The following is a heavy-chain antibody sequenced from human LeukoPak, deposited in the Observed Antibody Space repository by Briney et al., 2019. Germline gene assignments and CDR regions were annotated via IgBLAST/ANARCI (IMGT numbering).Heavy chain of an antibody. D-gene: IGHD6-19*01. J-gene: IGHJ6*03. CDR3: ARDGTPNYGSGWVYMDV. Sequence: GGTLRLSCAASGFTFSSYGMSWVRQAPGKGLEWVSAISGSGGSTYYADSVKGRFTISRDNAKNSLYLQMNSLRVEDTAVYYCARDGTPNYGSGWVYMDVWGEGTTVTISS. CDR2: ISGSGGST. V-gene: IGHV3-23*01. CDR1: GFTFSSYG.